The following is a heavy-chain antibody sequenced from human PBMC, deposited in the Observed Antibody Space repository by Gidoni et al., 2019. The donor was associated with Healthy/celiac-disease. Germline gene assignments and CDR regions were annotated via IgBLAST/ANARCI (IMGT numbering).Heavy chain of an antibody. Sequence: QVQLQQWGAGLLKHSETLSLTGAVYGGSFSGYYWSWIRQPPGKGLEWIGDINHSGSTNYTPALKSRVTISVDTSKNQFSLELSSVTAADTAVYCCARRRSPDYWGQGTLVTVSS. CDR3: ARRRSPDY. J-gene: IGHJ4*02. V-gene: IGHV4-34*01. CDR2: INHSGST. CDR1: GGSFSGYY. D-gene: IGHD6-6*01.